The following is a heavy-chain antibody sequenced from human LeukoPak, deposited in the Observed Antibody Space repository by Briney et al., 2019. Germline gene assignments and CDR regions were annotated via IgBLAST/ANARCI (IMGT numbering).Heavy chain of an antibody. D-gene: IGHD4-17*01. V-gene: IGHV4-59*01. CDR3: ARGTTTVTTHFDY. CDR2: IYYSGST. Sequence: SETLSLTCTVSGGSISSYYWSWIRQPPGKGLEWIGYIYYSGSTNYNPSLKSRVTISVDTSKNQFSLSSVTAADTAVYYCARGTTTVTTHFDYWGQGTLVTVSS. CDR1: GGSISSYY. J-gene: IGHJ4*02.